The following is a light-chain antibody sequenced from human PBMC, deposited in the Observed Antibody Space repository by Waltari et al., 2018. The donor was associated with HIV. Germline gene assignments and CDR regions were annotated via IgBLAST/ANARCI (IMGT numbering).Light chain of an antibody. V-gene: IGLV2-14*03. CDR2: DVS. CDR1: SSDVGAYNF. Sequence: QSALTQPASVSGSPGQSITISCTGTSSDVGAYNFVSWYQQHPGKAPKLMIYDVSSRPSWVSDRFSGSKSGTTASLTIAGLQAEDEADYYCGSYTSSSTLVFGGGTKLTVL. J-gene: IGLJ3*02. CDR3: GSYTSSSTLV.